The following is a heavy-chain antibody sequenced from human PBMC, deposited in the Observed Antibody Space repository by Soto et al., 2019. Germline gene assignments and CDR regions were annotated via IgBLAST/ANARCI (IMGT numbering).Heavy chain of an antibody. V-gene: IGHV4-34*01. Sequence: QVQLQQWGAGLLKPSETLSLTCAVYGGSFSGYYWSWIRQPPGKGLEWIGEINHSGSTNYNPSLKSRVTISVDTSKNQFSLTLSSVTAADTAVYYCARGPRRWRVGGWYFDLWGRGTLVTVSS. CDR1: GGSFSGYY. D-gene: IGHD3-16*01. CDR2: INHSGST. J-gene: IGHJ2*01. CDR3: ARGPRRWRVGGWYFDL.